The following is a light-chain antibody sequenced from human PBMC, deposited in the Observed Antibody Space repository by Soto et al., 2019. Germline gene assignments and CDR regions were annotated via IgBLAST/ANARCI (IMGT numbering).Light chain of an antibody. CDR1: QSVSSSS. V-gene: IGKV3-20*01. J-gene: IGKJ1*01. Sequence: GLKLSPGTISLSPGERATVSGRASQSVSSSSLAWYQQKPGHAPRLLIYGASRRATGIPDRFSGSGSGTDFTLTISCLQPDDFATYCCQHYNSYSEAFGQGTKVDIK. CDR3: QHYNSYSEA. CDR2: GAS.